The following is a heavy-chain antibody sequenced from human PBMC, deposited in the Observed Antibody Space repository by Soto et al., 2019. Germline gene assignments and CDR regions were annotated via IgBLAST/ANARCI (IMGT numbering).Heavy chain of an antibody. J-gene: IGHJ4*02. Sequence: GASVKVSCKASGGTFSSYAISWVRQAPGQGLEWMGGIIPIFGTQNYAQKFQGRVTITADESTSTACMELSSLRSEDTAEYYCARDPEPIYGDYGAVYWGQGTLVTVSS. V-gene: IGHV1-69*13. CDR3: ARDPEPIYGDYGAVY. CDR1: GGTFSSYA. D-gene: IGHD4-17*01. CDR2: IIPIFGTQ.